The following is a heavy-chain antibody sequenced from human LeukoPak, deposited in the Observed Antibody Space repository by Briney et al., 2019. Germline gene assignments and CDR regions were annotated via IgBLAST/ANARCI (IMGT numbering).Heavy chain of an antibody. D-gene: IGHD4-17*01. CDR3: ARDRGVGTTVPYFDY. CDR2: ISSSSSYI. J-gene: IGHJ4*02. V-gene: IGHV3-21*01. Sequence: PGGSLRLSCAASGFTFSSYSMNWVRQAPGKGLEWGSSISSSSSYIYYADSVKGRFTISRDNAKNSLYLQMNSLRAEDTAVYYCARDRGVGTTVPYFDYWGQGTLVTVSS. CDR1: GFTFSSYS.